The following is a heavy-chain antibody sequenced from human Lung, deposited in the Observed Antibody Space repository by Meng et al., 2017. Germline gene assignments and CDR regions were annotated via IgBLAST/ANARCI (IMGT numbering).Heavy chain of an antibody. CDR3: AKDLSKQQQLGELDY. CDR2: ISYDGSNK. Sequence: QVQLVESGGGGVQPGRSLRLSCAASGFTFSSYGMKWVRQAPGKGLEWVAVISYDGSNKYYEDSVKGRFTISRDNSKNTLYLQMNSLRAEDTAVYYCAKDLSKQQQLGELDYWGQGTLVTVSS. D-gene: IGHD6-13*01. V-gene: IGHV3-30*18. CDR1: GFTFSSYG. J-gene: IGHJ4*02.